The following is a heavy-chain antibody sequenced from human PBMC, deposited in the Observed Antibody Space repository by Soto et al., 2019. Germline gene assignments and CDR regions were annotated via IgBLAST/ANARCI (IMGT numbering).Heavy chain of an antibody. CDR1: GFTFSSYW. J-gene: IGHJ5*02. CDR2: IKQDGSEK. D-gene: IGHD3-10*01. CDR3: ARGITDNWFDP. V-gene: IGHV3-7*02. Sequence: LRLSFAASGFTFSSYWMSWVRQAPGKGLEWVANIKQDGSEKYYVDSVKGRFTISRDNAKNSLYLQMNSLRAEDTAVYYCARGITDNWFDPWGQGTLVTV.